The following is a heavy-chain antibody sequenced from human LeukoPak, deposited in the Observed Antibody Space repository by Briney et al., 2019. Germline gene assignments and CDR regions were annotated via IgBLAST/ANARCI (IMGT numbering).Heavy chain of an antibody. V-gene: IGHV4-34*01. D-gene: IGHD6-19*01. J-gene: IGHJ6*02. CDR1: GGSFSGYY. CDR3: ARPLRPYRSGGTGMDV. Sequence: SETLSLTCAVYGGSFSGYYWSWIRQPPGKGLEWIGQIYYGGSTNYNPSLKSRVTLSLDTSKNHFSLNLTYVTAADTAVYYCARPLRPYRSGGTGMDVWGQGTTVTVSS. CDR2: IYYGGST.